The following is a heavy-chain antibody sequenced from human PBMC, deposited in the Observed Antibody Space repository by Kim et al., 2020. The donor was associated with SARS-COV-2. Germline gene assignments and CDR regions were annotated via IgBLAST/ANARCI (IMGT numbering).Heavy chain of an antibody. CDR3: ARLSPYKSTWYFCFDP. V-gene: IGHV5-10-1*01. J-gene: IGHJ5*02. Sequence: GESLKISCKVSQNTLTNYWIIWVRQTPGKGLEWMGRIDPSDSFTDYSPSFQGHVTISADKSISTAYLQWSRLEASDSAMYYCARLSPYKSTWYFCFDPW. CDR1: QNTLTNYW. CDR2: IDPSDSFT. D-gene: IGHD6-13*01.